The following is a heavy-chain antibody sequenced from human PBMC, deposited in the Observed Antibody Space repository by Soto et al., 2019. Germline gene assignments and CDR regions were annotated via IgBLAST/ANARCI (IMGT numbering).Heavy chain of an antibody. V-gene: IGHV4-31*03. J-gene: IGHJ4*02. CDR2: IYHSGAT. CDR3: SRGDY. CDR1: GESIDTAGYY. Sequence: HVQLQESGPRLVRPSQTLSLTCTVSGESIDTAGYYWTWIRQRPGRGLEWLGFIYHSGATYYSSSMKSRLSISIDRSQNQFSLKVTSVTAADTAVYFCSRGDYWGQGMLVTVSS.